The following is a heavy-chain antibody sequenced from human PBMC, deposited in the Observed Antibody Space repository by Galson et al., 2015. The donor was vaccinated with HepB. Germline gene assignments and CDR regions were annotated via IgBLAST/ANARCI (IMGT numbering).Heavy chain of an antibody. Sequence: SLRLCCAASGFTFSSYGMHWVRQAPGKGLEWVAVISYDGSNKYYADSAKGRFTISRDNSKNTLYLQMNSLRAEDTAVYYCAGRIAAAGSYDYWGPGTLVTVSS. CDR3: AGRIAAAGSYDY. J-gene: IGHJ4*02. V-gene: IGHV3-30*03. D-gene: IGHD6-13*01. CDR2: ISYDGSNK. CDR1: GFTFSSYG.